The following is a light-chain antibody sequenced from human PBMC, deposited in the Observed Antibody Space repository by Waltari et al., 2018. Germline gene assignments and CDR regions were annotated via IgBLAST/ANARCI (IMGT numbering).Light chain of an antibody. V-gene: IGLV3-21*04. Sequence: YVLTQPPSLSVAPGETARLTCGGDNIETNRVNWDQFKPGQAPRLVMVYDSDRPPGIPERLSGSNSGNTATLTITWVEAGDEADYHCQVWDDSNNSGVFGGGTKLTVL. J-gene: IGLJ3*02. CDR2: YDS. CDR3: QVWDDSNNSGV. CDR1: NIETNR.